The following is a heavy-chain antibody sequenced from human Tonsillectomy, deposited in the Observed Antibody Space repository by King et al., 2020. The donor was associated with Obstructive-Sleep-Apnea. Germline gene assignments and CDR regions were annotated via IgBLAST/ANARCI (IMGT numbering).Heavy chain of an antibody. J-gene: IGHJ4*02. D-gene: IGHD4-17*01. CDR2: ICYSGTT. CDR3: ARKADYGDYHLDY. CDR1: GGSISSGGYY. Sequence: VQLQESGPGLVKPSQTLSLTCTVSGGSISSGGYYWSWIRQHPGKGLEWIGYICYSGTTFYNPSLKSRVTISVDTSKNQFSLRLTSVTAADTAVYYCARKADYGDYHLDYWGQGTLVTVSS. V-gene: IGHV4-31*03.